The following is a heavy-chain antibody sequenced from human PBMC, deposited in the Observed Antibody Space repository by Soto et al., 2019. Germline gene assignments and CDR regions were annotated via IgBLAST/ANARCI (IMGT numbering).Heavy chain of an antibody. D-gene: IGHD3-22*01. CDR2: IWHDGGAK. J-gene: IGHJ4*02. CDR1: GFTLSDYG. Sequence: QVQLVESGGGVVQPGRSLRLSCTASGFTLSDYGMHWVRQAPGKGLEWVEVIWHDGGAKYSAESVTGRITISRDNSKNTVHLEIASLGAEDTDLYDCARDSGRDSPIDSWGQGTLVTVPS. CDR3: ARDSGRDSPIDS. V-gene: IGHV3-33*08.